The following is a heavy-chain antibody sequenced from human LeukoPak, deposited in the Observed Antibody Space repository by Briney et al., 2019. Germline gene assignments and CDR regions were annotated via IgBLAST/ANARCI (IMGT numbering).Heavy chain of an antibody. V-gene: IGHV3-53*04. CDR1: GFTVSSNY. CDR2: IYSGGST. D-gene: IGHD5-12*01. Sequence: GGSLRLSCAASGFTVSSNYMSWVRQAPGKGLEWVSVIYSGGSTYYADSVKGRLTISRHTSKNTLYLQMISLRAADTAVYYCARAGRDGYNFATYYFDYWGQGTLVTVSS. J-gene: IGHJ4*02. CDR3: ARAGRDGYNFATYYFDY.